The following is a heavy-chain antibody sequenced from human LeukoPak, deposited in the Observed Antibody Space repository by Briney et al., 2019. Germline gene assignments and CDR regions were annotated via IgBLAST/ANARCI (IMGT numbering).Heavy chain of an antibody. CDR1: GFTFSSYV. J-gene: IGHJ4*02. V-gene: IGHV3-23*01. D-gene: IGHD4-11*01. Sequence: PGGSLRLSCAASGFTFSSYVMSWVRQAPGKGLEWVSAISGSGSSTYYADSVQGRFTISRDNAKNSLYLQMNSLRAEDTAVYYCARHSYSLGSWGQGTLVTVSS. CDR2: ISGSGSST. CDR3: ARHSYSLGS.